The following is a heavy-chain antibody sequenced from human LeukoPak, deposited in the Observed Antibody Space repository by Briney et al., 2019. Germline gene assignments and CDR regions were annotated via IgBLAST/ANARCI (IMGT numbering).Heavy chain of an antibody. D-gene: IGHD5-18*01. J-gene: IGHJ6*03. CDR1: GFPLNNYW. CDR3: AKNSYGYYYYYMDV. Sequence: AGGSLRLSCAASGFPLNNYWMSWVRQAPGKGLEWVSAISGSGGSTYYADSVKGRFTISRDNSKNTLYLQMNSLRAEDTAVYYCAKNSYGYYYYYMDVWGKGTTVTVSS. CDR2: ISGSGGST. V-gene: IGHV3-23*01.